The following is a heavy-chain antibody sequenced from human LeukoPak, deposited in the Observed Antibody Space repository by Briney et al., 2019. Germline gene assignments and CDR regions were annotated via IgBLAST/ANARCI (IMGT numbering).Heavy chain of an antibody. CDR1: GGSFSGYY. D-gene: IGHD6-19*01. V-gene: IGHV4-34*01. CDR3: ARGQRLIDY. Sequence: PSETLSLTCAVYGGSFSGYYWSWIRQPPGKGLEWIGEINHSGSTNYNPSLKSRVTISVDTTKNQFSLKLSSVTAADTAVYYCARGQRLIDYWGQGTLVTVSS. J-gene: IGHJ4*02. CDR2: INHSGST.